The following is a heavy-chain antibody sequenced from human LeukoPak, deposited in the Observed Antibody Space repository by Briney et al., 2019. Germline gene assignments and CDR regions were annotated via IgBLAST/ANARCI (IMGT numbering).Heavy chain of an antibody. Sequence: PGGSLRLSCAASGFTFSSYGMHWVRQAPGKGLEWVAFIRYDGSNKYYADSVKGRFTISRDNSKNTLYLQMNSLRAEDTAVYYCAKRGVGATANAFDIWGQGTMVTVSS. CDR2: IRYDGSNK. CDR3: AKRGVGATANAFDI. V-gene: IGHV3-30*02. D-gene: IGHD1-26*01. CDR1: GFTFSSYG. J-gene: IGHJ3*02.